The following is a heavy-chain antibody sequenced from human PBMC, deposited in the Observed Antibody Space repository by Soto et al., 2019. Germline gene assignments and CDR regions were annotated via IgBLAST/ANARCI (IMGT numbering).Heavy chain of an antibody. J-gene: IGHJ4*02. Sequence: GGSLRLSCASSGFTFSTYWMTLVRQAPGKGLEWVSYISSSSSTIYYADSVKGRFTISRDNAKNSLYLQMNSLRAEDTAVYYCARGAYYYDSSGLSYWGQGTLVTVSS. V-gene: IGHV3-48*01. CDR3: ARGAYYYDSSGLSY. CDR2: ISSSSSTI. CDR1: GFTFSTYW. D-gene: IGHD3-22*01.